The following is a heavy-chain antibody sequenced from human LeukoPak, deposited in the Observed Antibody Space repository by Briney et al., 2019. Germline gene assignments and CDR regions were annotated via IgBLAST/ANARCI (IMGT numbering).Heavy chain of an antibody. J-gene: IGHJ4*02. CDR3: ARAGSSGGFLYYFDY. CDR2: MSYDGSNK. Sequence: GGSLRLSCAASGFTFRSYSMNWVRQAPGKGLEWVAVMSYDGSNKYYADSVKGRFTISRDDSKNTLYLQMNSLRAEDTAVYYCARAGSSGGFLYYFDYWGQGSLVTVSS. D-gene: IGHD6-19*01. CDR1: GFTFRSYS. V-gene: IGHV3-30*03.